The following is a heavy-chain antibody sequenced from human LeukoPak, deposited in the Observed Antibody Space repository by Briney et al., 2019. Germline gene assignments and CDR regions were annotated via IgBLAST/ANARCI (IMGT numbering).Heavy chain of an antibody. CDR1: GFTFSSFG. D-gene: IGHD5-12*01. Sequence: PGGSLRLSCAASGFTFSSFGMNWVRQAPGKGLEWVASISGNTRYISFVDSLKGRFTISRDNSKNTLYLQMNSLRAEDTAVYYCARDSMLPSREVAVDYWGQGTLVTVSS. V-gene: IGHV3-21*01. J-gene: IGHJ4*02. CDR3: ARDSMLPSREVAVDY. CDR2: ISGNTRYI.